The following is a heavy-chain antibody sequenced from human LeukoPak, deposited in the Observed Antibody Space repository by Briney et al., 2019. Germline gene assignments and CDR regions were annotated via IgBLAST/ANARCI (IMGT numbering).Heavy chain of an antibody. CDR1: GFPVSSNY. CDR3: ATLGYCSSTSCRGDY. J-gene: IGHJ4*02. Sequence: PGGSLRLSCAASGFPVSSNYMSWVRQAPGKGLEWVSVIYIGGSTYYADSVKGRFTISRDNSKNTLYLQMNSLRAEDTAVYYCATLGYCSSTSCRGDYWGQGTLVTVSS. V-gene: IGHV3-53*01. CDR2: IYIGGST. D-gene: IGHD2-2*01.